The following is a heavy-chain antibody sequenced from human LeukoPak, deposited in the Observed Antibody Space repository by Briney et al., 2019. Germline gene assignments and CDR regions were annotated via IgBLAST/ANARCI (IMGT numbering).Heavy chain of an antibody. D-gene: IGHD1-26*01. CDR2: ISAYNGNT. Sequence: ASVKVSCKASGYTFTSYGISWVRQAPGQGLEWMGWISAYNGNTNYAQKLQGRVTMTTDTSTSTAYMELRSLRSDDTAVYYCARIPEEITWEPGMDVWGQGTTVTVSS. J-gene: IGHJ6*02. CDR1: GYTFTSYG. V-gene: IGHV1-18*01. CDR3: ARIPEEITWEPGMDV.